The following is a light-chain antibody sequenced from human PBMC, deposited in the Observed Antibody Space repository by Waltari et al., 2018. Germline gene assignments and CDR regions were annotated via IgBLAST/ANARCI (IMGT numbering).Light chain of an antibody. CDR3: QQYYTTPCT. CDR1: QSVLSSTNSNTY. Sequence: DIVLTQSPASLTLSLGARATISYRSSQSVLSSTNSNTYLAWYQQRPGQPPKLLFYWASTRVSGVPDRFDGSGSGTDFTLTISSLQAEDLAVYYCQQYYTTPCTFGQGTRLEIK. CDR2: WAS. J-gene: IGKJ2*02. V-gene: IGKV4-1*01.